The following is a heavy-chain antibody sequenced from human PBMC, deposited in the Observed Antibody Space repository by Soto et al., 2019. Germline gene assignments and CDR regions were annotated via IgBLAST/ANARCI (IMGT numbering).Heavy chain of an antibody. Sequence: GGSLRLSCAASGFTFSSYAMSWVRQAPGKGLEWVSAISGSGGSTYYADSVKGRFTISRDNSKNTLYLQMNSLRAEDTAVYYCAKEGVVVVVAATNYSYYYMDVWRKGTTVTVSS. D-gene: IGHD2-15*01. J-gene: IGHJ6*03. CDR1: GFTFSSYA. V-gene: IGHV3-23*01. CDR2: ISGSGGST. CDR3: AKEGVVVVVAATNYSYYYMDV.